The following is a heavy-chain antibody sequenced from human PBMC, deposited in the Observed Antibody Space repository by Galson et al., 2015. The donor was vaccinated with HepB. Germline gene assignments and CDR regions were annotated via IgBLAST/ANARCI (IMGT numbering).Heavy chain of an antibody. D-gene: IGHD4-17*01. V-gene: IGHV3-11*06. J-gene: IGHJ4*02. CDR3: ARVADADYGDHSHFDY. CDR2: ISSSSTYT. CDR1: GFTFSDYY. Sequence: SLRLSCAASGFTFSDYYMSWICQAPGKGLEWVSYISSSSTYTNYADSVKGRFTISRDNAKKSLYLQINSLRAEDTAVYYCARVADADYGDHSHFDYWGQGTLITVSS.